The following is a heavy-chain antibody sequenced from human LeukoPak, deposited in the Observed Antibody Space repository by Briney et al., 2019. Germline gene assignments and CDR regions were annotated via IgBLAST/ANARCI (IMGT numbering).Heavy chain of an antibody. CDR1: GFTISSYE. D-gene: IGHD4-11*01. CDR3: VCERLQSRQDAFDV. CDR2: TTGSGNTV. J-gene: IGHJ3*01. Sequence: GGSLRLSCAASGFTISSYEMNWVRQAPGKGLEWVSYTTGSGNTVWYADSVKGRFTISRDNARNSLYLQMSSLTVEDTAVYYCVCERLQSRQDAFDVWGRGTMVTVSS. V-gene: IGHV3-48*03.